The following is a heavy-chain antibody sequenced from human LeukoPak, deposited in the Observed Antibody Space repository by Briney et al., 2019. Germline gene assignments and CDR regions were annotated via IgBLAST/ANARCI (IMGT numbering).Heavy chain of an antibody. J-gene: IGHJ4*02. D-gene: IGHD4-23*01. CDR3: ARDLGGNSFDY. V-gene: IGHV1-2*02. CDR2: INPNSGGT. CDR1: GYTFTGYY. Sequence: ASVKVSCKASGYTFTGYYMHWERQAPGQGLEWMGWINPNSGGTNYAQKFQGRVTMTRDMSISTAYMELSSLRSDDTAVYYCARDLGGNSFDYWGQGTLVTVSS.